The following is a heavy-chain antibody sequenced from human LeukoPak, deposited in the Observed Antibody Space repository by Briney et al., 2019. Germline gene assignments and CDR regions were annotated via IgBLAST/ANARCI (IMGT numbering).Heavy chain of an antibody. CDR3: SSYSTSRPHAH. Sequence: GGSLRLSCAASGFAFSKYCMTWVRQAPGKGLEWVASRKQDGSEIHYADSAKGRFTISRDNAKNSLYLQMNNLRVEDTAIYHCSSYSTSRPHAHWGQGTQVTVSS. CDR2: RKQDGSEI. CDR1: GFAFSKYC. J-gene: IGHJ4*02. D-gene: IGHD3-3*01. V-gene: IGHV3-7*01.